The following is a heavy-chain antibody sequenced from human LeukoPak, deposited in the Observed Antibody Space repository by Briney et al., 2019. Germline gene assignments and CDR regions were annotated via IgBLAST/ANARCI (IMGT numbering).Heavy chain of an antibody. D-gene: IGHD4-23*01. CDR3: AKEPPETTVVTPPDY. CDR1: GFTFSSYA. J-gene: IGHJ4*02. CDR2: ISYDGSNK. V-gene: IGHV3-30*18. Sequence: GGSLRLSCAASGFTFSSYAMSWVRQAPGKGLEWVAVISYDGSNKYYADSVKGRFTISRDNSKNTLYLQMNSLRAEDTAVYYCAKEPPETTVVTPPDYWGQGILVTVSS.